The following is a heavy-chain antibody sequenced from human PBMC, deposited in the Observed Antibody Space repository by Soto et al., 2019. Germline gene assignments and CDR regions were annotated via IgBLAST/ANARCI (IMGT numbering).Heavy chain of an antibody. J-gene: IGHJ5*02. CDR2: IYYSGRP. V-gene: IGHV4-31*03. Sequence: QVQLQESGPGLVKPSQTLSLTCTVSGGSISSGGYYWSWIRQPPGKGLEWIGYIYYSGRPYHTPSLKSRVTLSVDTSKYQFSLKLSSVTAADTAVYYCARQPTGTWGANWFAPWGQGTLVTVSS. CDR1: GGSISSGGYY. CDR3: ARQPTGTWGANWFAP. D-gene: IGHD1-1*01.